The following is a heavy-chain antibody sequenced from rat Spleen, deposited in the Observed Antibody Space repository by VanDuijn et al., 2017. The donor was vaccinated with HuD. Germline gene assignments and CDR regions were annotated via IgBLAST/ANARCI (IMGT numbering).Heavy chain of an antibody. V-gene: IGHV5-25*01. CDR2: ISSTGGST. CDR1: GFTFSSYY. Sequence: EVQLVESGGGLVQPGRSLKLSCAASGFTFSSYYMAWVRQAPTKGLEWVASISSTGGSTYYRDSVKGRFTISRDDAESTLYLQLDSLTSEDTATYYCARHGSSNYGWYFDYWGQGVMVTVSS. J-gene: IGHJ2*01. D-gene: IGHD1-11*01. CDR3: ARHGSSNYGWYFDY.